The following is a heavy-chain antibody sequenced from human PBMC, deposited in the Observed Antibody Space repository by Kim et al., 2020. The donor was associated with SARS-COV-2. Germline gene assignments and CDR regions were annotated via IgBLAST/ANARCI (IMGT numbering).Heavy chain of an antibody. CDR3: AKDPRPYDFWSGYFPTGHDY. D-gene: IGHD3-3*01. J-gene: IGHJ4*02. Sequence: RFTISRDNSKNTLYLQMNSLRAEDTAVYYCAKDPRPYDFWSGYFPTGHDYWGQGTLVTVSS. V-gene: IGHV3-30*02.